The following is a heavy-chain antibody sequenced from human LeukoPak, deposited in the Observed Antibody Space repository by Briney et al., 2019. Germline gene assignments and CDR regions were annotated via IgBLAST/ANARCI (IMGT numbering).Heavy chain of an antibody. CDR3: ARVVAEIDY. Sequence: SETLTLTCTVSGGSISSYYWSWIRQPPGKGLEWIGYIYYSGSTYYNPSLESRVIISGDTSKNQFSLKLNSVTAADTAVYYCARVVAEIDYWGQGTLVTVSS. J-gene: IGHJ4*02. CDR2: IYYSGST. V-gene: IGHV4-59*06. CDR1: GGSISSYY. D-gene: IGHD5-12*01.